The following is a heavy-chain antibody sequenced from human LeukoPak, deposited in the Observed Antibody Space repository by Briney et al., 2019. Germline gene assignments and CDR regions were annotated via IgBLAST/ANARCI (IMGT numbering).Heavy chain of an antibody. CDR1: GYNFITYW. D-gene: IGHD3-16*01. J-gene: IGHJ5*02. CDR3: ARLAYSTTWSAVRFDP. Sequence: GESLKISCKGSGYNFITYWIAWVRQMPGKGLEWMGIIYPGDSDTRYSPAFQGQVTISADKSISTAYLQWSSLKASDTAMYYCARLAYSTTWSAVRFDPWGQGTLVTVSS. V-gene: IGHV5-51*01. CDR2: IYPGDSDT.